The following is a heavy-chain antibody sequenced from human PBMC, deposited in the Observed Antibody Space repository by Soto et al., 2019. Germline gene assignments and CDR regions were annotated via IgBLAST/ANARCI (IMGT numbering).Heavy chain of an antibody. CDR3: ARDYYDSSGYYRGWFDP. CDR1: GGTFSSYA. Sequence: SVKVSCKASGGTFSSYAISWVRQAPGQGLEWMGGIIPIFGTANYAQKFQGRVTITADKSTSTAYMELSSLRSEDTAVYYGARDYYDSSGYYRGWFDPWGQGTLVTVSS. V-gene: IGHV1-69*06. J-gene: IGHJ5*02. CDR2: IIPIFGTA. D-gene: IGHD3-22*01.